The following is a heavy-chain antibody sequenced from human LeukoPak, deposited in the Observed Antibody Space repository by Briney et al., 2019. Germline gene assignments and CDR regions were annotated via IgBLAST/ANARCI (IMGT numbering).Heavy chain of an antibody. CDR2: INHSGST. CDR3: ARGPADVDIVATKGADY. Sequence: PETLSLTCAVYGGSFSGYYWSWIRQPPGKGLEWIGEINHSGSTNYNPSLKSRVTISVDTSKNQFSLKLSSVTAADTAVYYCARGPADVDIVATKGADYWGQGTLVTVSS. J-gene: IGHJ4*02. D-gene: IGHD5-12*01. CDR1: GGSFSGYY. V-gene: IGHV4-34*01.